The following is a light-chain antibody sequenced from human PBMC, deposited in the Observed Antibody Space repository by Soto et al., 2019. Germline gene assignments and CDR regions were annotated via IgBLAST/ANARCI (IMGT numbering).Light chain of an antibody. V-gene: IGKV1-39*01. CDR1: QSISTY. CDR3: QQCNSSPRT. Sequence: DIQMTQSPSTLSAGVGDRVTITCRASQSISTYLKWYQQKPGKAPTLLIYAASSLQSGVPSRFSGGGSGTDFTLTIYTLQPEDFSTYFCQQCNSSPRTFGQGTKVEIK. J-gene: IGKJ1*01. CDR2: AAS.